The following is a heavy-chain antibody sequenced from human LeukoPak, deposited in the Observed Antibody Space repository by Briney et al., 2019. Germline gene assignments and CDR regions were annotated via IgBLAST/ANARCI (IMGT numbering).Heavy chain of an antibody. V-gene: IGHV3-23*01. D-gene: IGHD2-2*01. CDR3: AKDRDIVVVHWFDP. CDR2: ISGSGGST. Sequence: GGSLRLSCAASGFTFSSYSMNWVRQAPGKGLEWVSAISGSGGSTYYADSVKGRFTISRDNSKNTLYLQMNSLRAEDTAVYYCAKDRDIVVVHWFDPWGQGTLVTVSS. CDR1: GFTFSSYS. J-gene: IGHJ5*02.